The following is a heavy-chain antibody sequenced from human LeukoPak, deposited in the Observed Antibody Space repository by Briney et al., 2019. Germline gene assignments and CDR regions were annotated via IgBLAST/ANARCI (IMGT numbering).Heavy chain of an antibody. D-gene: IGHD3-22*01. CDR1: GFTFSGYA. CDR3: ARDWGSSGYYYFDY. CDR2: ISYGGSNK. V-gene: IGHV3-30*01. Sequence: GSLRLSCAASGFTFSGYAMHWVRQAPGKGLECVAVISYGGSNKYYADSVKGRFTISRDNSKNTLYLQMNSLRTEDTAVYYCARDWGSSGYYYFDYWGQGTLVTVSS. J-gene: IGHJ4*02.